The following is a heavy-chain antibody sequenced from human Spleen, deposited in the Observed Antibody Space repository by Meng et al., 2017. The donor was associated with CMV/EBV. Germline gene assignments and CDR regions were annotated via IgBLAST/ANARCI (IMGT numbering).Heavy chain of an antibody. D-gene: IGHD3-10*01. CDR3: ARVADTGCFDF. J-gene: IGHJ4*02. Sequence: SCTVSGASISSGDYHWTWIRQPPGKGLGWIGYIYRSGITYYNPSLKSRLTMSVDTSKNQFSLRLKSVTAADTAVYYCARVADTGCFDFWGQGTLVTVSS. CDR2: IYRSGIT. V-gene: IGHV4-30-4*08. CDR1: GASISSGDYH.